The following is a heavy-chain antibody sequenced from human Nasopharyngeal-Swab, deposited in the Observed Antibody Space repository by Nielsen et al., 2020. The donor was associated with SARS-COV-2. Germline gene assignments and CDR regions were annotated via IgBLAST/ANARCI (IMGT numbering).Heavy chain of an antibody. V-gene: IGHV3-30*18. CDR3: AKDPYYYGSGSYFWPQVMLEKYYYGMDV. D-gene: IGHD3-10*01. Sequence: WIRQPPGKGLEWVAVISYDGSNKYYADFVKGRFTISRDNSKNTLYLQMNSLRAEDTAVYYCAKDPYYYGSGSYFWPQVMLEKYYYGMDVWGQGTTVTVSS. J-gene: IGHJ6*02. CDR2: ISYDGSNK.